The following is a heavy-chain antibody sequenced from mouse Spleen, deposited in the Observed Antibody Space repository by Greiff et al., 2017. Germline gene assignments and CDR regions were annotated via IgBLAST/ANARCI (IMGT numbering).Heavy chain of an antibody. V-gene: IGHV5-17*02. J-gene: IGHJ1*01. CDR3: ARPASTMVTTGWYFDV. CDR1: GFTFSSFG. CDR2: ISSGSSTI. D-gene: IGHD2-2*01. Sequence: EVQGVESGGGLVQPGGSRKLSCAASGFTFSSFGMHWVRQAPEKGLEWVAYISSGSSTIYYADTVKGRFTISRDNAKNTLYLQMSRLKSEDTAMYYCARPASTMVTTGWYFDVWGAGTTVTVSS.